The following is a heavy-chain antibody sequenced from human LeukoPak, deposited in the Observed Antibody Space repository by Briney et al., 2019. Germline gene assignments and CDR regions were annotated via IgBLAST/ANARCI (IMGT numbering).Heavy chain of an antibody. D-gene: IGHD3-22*01. CDR1: GGSFSGYY. V-gene: IGHV4-34*01. Sequence: PSETLSLTCAVYGGSFSGYYWSWIRQPPGKGLEWIREISHSGSTNYNPSLKSRVTISVDTSKNQFSLKLSSVTAADTAVYYCARGRGYYYDSSGYFGYYYYGMDVWGQGTTVTVSS. CDR3: ARGRGYYYDSSGYFGYYYYGMDV. J-gene: IGHJ6*02. CDR2: ISHSGST.